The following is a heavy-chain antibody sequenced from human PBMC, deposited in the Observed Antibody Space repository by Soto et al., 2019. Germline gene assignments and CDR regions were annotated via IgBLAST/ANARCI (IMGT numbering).Heavy chain of an antibody. J-gene: IGHJ4*02. CDR2: IWYDGSNK. V-gene: IGHV3-33*01. D-gene: IGHD3-10*01. CDR1: GFTFSSYG. Sequence: GGSLRLSCAASGFTFSSYGMHWVRQAPGKGLEWVAVIWYDGSNKYYADSVKRQFTISRDNSKNTLYLQMNSLRAEDTAVYYCARGGEWFGELFSYFDYWGQGTLVTVSS. CDR3: ARGGEWFGELFSYFDY.